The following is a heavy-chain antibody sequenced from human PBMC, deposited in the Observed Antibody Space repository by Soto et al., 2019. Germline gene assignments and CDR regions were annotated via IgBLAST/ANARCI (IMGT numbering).Heavy chain of an antibody. J-gene: IGHJ3*01. CDR3: ARGDRGAFDL. Sequence: EVRLVESEGGLVQPGGSRSLSCAASGFTFSYYWMHWVRQAPGQGLLWVSRIHSDGSSTTYADSVKGRFTISRDNAKNTVSLQMNSLRVEDTGVYFCARGDRGAFDLWGQGTMVTVSS. CDR1: GFTFSYYW. D-gene: IGHD2-21*02. CDR2: IHSDGSST. V-gene: IGHV3-74*01.